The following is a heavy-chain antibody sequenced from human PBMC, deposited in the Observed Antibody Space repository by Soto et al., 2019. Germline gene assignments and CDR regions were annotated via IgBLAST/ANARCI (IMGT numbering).Heavy chain of an antibody. D-gene: IGHD3-3*01. CDR3: ARVHVEMDVFDI. V-gene: IGHV1-18*01. CDR2: ISPYNGDT. J-gene: IGHJ3*02. CDR1: GYSFTNYG. Sequence: QVQLVQSGAEVKKPGASVKVSCKASGYSFTNYGINWVRQAPGQGPEWMGWISPYNGDTNYAQKLQGRVTLTTDTSTYTAYMELRSLRSDDAAVYFCARVHVEMDVFDIWGQGTMVTVSS.